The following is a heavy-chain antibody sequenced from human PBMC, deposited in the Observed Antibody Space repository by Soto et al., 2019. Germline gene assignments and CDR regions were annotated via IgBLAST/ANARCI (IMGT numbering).Heavy chain of an antibody. Sequence: SETLSLTCTVSGASISSGDCYWAWIRQLPGKGLEWIGYIYYSGTTYSNPSLKSRVSISVDTSQNQFSLKLSSVTAADTAVYYCAREAGVHYFDYWGQGSQVTVSS. CDR2: IYYSGTT. CDR3: AREAGVHYFDY. J-gene: IGHJ4*02. CDR1: GASISSGDCY. V-gene: IGHV4-31*03. D-gene: IGHD6-19*01.